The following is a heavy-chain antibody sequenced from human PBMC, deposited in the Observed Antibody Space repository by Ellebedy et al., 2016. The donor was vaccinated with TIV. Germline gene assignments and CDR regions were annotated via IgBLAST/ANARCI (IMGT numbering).Heavy chain of an antibody. Sequence: GGSLRLXXAASGFTFSIAGMTWVRQAPGKGLEWVATIDFSGTGTYYADPVKGRFIISRDNTKNSLFLQMNSLGVEDTAVYYCARDGSEWSRDYWGQGTLVTVSS. D-gene: IGHD3-3*01. CDR1: GFTFSIAG. CDR2: IDFSGTGT. CDR3: ARDGSEWSRDY. J-gene: IGHJ4*02. V-gene: IGHV3-21*06.